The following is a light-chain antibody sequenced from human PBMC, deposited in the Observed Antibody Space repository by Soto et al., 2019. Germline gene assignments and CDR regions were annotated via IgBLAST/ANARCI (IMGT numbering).Light chain of an antibody. V-gene: IGLV1-47*01. CDR1: SSNIGSDF. CDR2: HNY. CDR3: SAWDDSLSAYV. Sequence: QSALTQPPSASGTPGQRVTISCSGSSSNIGSDFVYWYQQLPGTAPKLLIYHNYQRPSGVPDRFSGSKSGTSGSLAISDLRSEDEADYYCSAWDDSLSAYVFGAGTQLTVL. J-gene: IGLJ7*01.